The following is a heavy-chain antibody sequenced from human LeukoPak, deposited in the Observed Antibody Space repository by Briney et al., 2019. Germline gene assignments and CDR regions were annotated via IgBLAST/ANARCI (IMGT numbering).Heavy chain of an antibody. CDR2: IRYDGSNK. J-gene: IGHJ3*02. CDR3: AKIGRYCSSTSCSDAFDI. V-gene: IGHV3-30*02. D-gene: IGHD2-2*01. CDR1: GFTFSSYG. Sequence: GGSLRLSCAASGFTFSSYGMHWVRQAPGKGLEWVAFIRYDGSNKYYADSVKGRFTISRDNSKNTLYLQMNSLRAEDTAVYYCAKIGRYCSSTSCSDAFDIWGQGTMVTVSS.